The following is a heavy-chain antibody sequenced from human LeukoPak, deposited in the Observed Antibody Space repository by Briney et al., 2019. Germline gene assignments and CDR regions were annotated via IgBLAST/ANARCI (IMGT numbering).Heavy chain of an antibody. D-gene: IGHD6-13*01. J-gene: IGHJ4*02. Sequence: SETLSLTCAVSGGSISSGGYSWSWIRQPPGKGLEWIGYIYHSGSTYYNPSLKSRVTISVDRSKNQFSLKLSSVTAADTAVYYCARGYGSSWTGDYYFDYWGQGTLVTVSS. CDR2: IYHSGST. CDR1: GGSISSGGYS. CDR3: ARGYGSSWTGDYYFDY. V-gene: IGHV4-30-2*01.